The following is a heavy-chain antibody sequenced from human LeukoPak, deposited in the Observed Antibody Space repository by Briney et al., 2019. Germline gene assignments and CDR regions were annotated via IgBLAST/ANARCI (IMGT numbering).Heavy chain of an antibody. Sequence: ASVKVSCKASGYTFTSYGISWVRQAPGQGLEWMGWIGAYNGNTNYAQKLQGRVTMTTDTSTSTAYMELRSLRSDDTAVYYCARDKSYYDILTGYYYYYGMDVWGKGTTVTVSS. D-gene: IGHD3-9*01. J-gene: IGHJ6*04. V-gene: IGHV1-18*04. CDR3: ARDKSYYDILTGYYYYYGMDV. CDR2: IGAYNGNT. CDR1: GYTFTSYG.